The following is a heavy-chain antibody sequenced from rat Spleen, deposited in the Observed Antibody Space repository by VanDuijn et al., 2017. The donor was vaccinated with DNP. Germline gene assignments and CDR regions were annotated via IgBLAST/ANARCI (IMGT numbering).Heavy chain of an antibody. CDR3: ARMDYGLDY. CDR2: INSAGST. Sequence: EVQLQESGPGLVKPSQSLSLTCSVTGYSITSTYWGWVRKFPGNKLEWMGYINSAGSTKYNPSLKSRISIIRDTSKNQFFLQVNSVTTADTATYYCARMDYGLDYWGQGVMVTVSS. V-gene: IGHV3-3*01. J-gene: IGHJ2*01. D-gene: IGHD1-3*01. CDR1: GYSITSTY.